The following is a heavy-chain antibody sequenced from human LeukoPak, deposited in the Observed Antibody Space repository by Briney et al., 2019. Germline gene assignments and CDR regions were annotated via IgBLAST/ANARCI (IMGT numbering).Heavy chain of an antibody. V-gene: IGHV4-34*01. Sequence: SETLTLTCAVGGGSFSGYYWSWIRQPPGKGLEWIGEINHSGSTNYNPSLKSRVTISVDTSKNQFSLKLSSVTAADTAVYYCARGQDSPYGMDVWGQGTTVTVSS. CDR1: GGSFSGYY. CDR3: ARGQDSPYGMDV. D-gene: IGHD5-18*01. CDR2: INHSGST. J-gene: IGHJ6*02.